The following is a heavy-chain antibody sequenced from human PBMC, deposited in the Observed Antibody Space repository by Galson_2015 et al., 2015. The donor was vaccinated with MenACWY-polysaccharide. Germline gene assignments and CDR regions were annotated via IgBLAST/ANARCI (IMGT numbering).Heavy chain of an antibody. D-gene: IGHD3-10*01. CDR2: IYDSGTT. CDR1: GGSISRPSHY. V-gene: IGHV4-39*07. CDR3: ARDSHYYGSGSFGWFDP. J-gene: IGHJ5*02. Sequence: ETLSLTCTVSGGSISRPSHYWGWVRQPPGKGLEWIGSIYDSGTTYYNPSLKGRVTISIDTSKNQFSLNVTSVTAADTAVYFCARDSHYYGSGSFGWFDPWGQGILVPVSS.